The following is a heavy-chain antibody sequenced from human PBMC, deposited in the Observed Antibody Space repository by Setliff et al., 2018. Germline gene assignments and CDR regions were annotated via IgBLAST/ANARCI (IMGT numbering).Heavy chain of an antibody. V-gene: IGHV5-51*01. J-gene: IGHJ3*02. CDR2: IYPADSDT. CDR3: ARVGPLTDDAFDI. CDR1: GYTFTNYW. Sequence: LKISCKGSGYTFTNYWIAWVRQMPGKGLEYMGIIYPADSDTTYSPSFQGQVTISADKSISTAYLQWSSLKASDTAIYYCARVGPLTDDAFDIWGQGTMVTVSS. D-gene: IGHD1-26*01.